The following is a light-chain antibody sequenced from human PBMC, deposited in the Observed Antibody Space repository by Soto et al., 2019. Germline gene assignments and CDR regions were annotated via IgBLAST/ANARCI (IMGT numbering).Light chain of an antibody. CDR1: RSDVGIYNL. CDR2: EAS. Sequence: QSVLTQPASVSGSPGQSITISCTGTRSDVGIYNLVSWYQQHRGQAPKLLIYEASKRPSGISHRFSGSRSGTTASLTISGLQPQDEADYYCCSYAGSSTYVFGTWTKVTVL. J-gene: IGLJ1*01. CDR3: CSYAGSSTYV. V-gene: IGLV2-23*01.